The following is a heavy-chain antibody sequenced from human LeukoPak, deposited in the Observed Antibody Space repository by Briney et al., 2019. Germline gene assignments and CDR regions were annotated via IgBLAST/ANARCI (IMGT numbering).Heavy chain of an antibody. Sequence: PSGTLSLTCAVSGDSISSNYWWTWVRPPPGKGLEWIGSIYYSGSTYYNPSLKSRVTISVDTSKNQFSLKLSSVTAADTAVYYCAREGGATRTSRVFWSGHHYYYYYMDVWGKGTTVTVSS. D-gene: IGHD3-3*01. J-gene: IGHJ6*03. CDR2: IYYSGST. CDR3: AREGGATRTSRVFWSGHHYYYYYMDV. V-gene: IGHV4-4*02. CDR1: GDSISSNYW.